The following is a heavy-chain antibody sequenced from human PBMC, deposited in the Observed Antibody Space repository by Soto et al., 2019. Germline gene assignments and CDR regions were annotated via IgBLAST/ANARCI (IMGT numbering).Heavy chain of an antibody. V-gene: IGHV3-23*01. CDR3: AKDGFSGSGKYYFDY. CDR1: GFTFSNYA. J-gene: IGHJ4*02. Sequence: EVQLLESGGGLVQPGGSLRLSCAASGFTFSNYAMNWVRQAPGKGLEWVSVISDSGGSTYYADSVKGRFTISRDNSKNTLYLHMNSLTAEYTAVYYCAKDGFSGSGKYYFDYWGQGTLVTVSS. CDR2: ISDSGGST. D-gene: IGHD3-10*01.